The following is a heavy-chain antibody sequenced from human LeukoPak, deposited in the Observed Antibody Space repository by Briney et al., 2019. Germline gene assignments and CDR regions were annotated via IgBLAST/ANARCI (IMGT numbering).Heavy chain of an antibody. CDR1: GGSISSDY. D-gene: IGHD2-8*01. CDR2: IYFGGST. J-gene: IGHJ3*02. CDR3: ARTDMYYPYDTFDI. V-gene: IGHV4-39*07. Sequence: SETLSLTCTISGGSISSDYWGWIRQPPGKGLEWIGNIYFGGSTYYNPSLKSRVTISIDTSKKDFSLKLSSVTAADTAVYYCARTDMYYPYDTFDIWGQGTMVTVSS.